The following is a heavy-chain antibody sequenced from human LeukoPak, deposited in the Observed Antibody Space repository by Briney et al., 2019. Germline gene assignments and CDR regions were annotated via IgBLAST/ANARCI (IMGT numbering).Heavy chain of an antibody. J-gene: IGHJ5*01. CDR2: INPNGGGT. Sequence: ASVKVSCKASGYTFTGYYMHWVRQAPGQGLEWMGWINPNGGGTNYAQKSQGRVTMTRDTSISTAYMELSRLRSDDTAVYYCARGPRPGSGWYVPVRPWWLDLWGQGTLVTVSS. V-gene: IGHV1-2*02. CDR1: GYTFTGYY. CDR3: ARGPRPGSGWYVPVRPWWLDL. D-gene: IGHD6-19*01.